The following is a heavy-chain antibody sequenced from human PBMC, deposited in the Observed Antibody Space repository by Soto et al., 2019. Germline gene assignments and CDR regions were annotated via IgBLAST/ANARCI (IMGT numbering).Heavy chain of an antibody. CDR2: LIHAFGLV. Sequence: PVKVFCKASRGIPSNSAFSWVRQAPGQGLDWVGGLIHAFGLVKYAQNLEDRVTIKADESTNTAYMELSSTRYEDKAVYYYASGRLVVVGSRAYYGMDVWGQWTTVTVSS. D-gene: IGHD3-22*01. V-gene: IGHV1-69*13. CDR3: ASGRLVVVGSRAYYGMDV. J-gene: IGHJ6*02. CDR1: RGIPSNSA.